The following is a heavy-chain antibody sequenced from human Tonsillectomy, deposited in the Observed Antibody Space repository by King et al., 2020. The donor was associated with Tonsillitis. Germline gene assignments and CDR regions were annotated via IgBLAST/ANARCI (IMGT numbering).Heavy chain of an antibody. Sequence: VQLQQWGAGLLKPSETLSLTCAVYGGSFSGYYWSWIRQPPGKGLEWIGEINHSGSTNYNPSLKSRVTISVDTSKNQFSLKLSSVTAADTAAYYCARGYVESGGYVGDWYFDLWGRGTLVTVSS. CDR3: ARGYVESGGYVGDWYFDL. D-gene: IGHD1-26*01. J-gene: IGHJ2*01. V-gene: IGHV4-34*01. CDR2: INHSGST. CDR1: GGSFSGYY.